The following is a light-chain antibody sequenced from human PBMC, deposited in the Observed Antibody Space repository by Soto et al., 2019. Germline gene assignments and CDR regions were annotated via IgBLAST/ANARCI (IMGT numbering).Light chain of an antibody. V-gene: IGLV2-14*01. Sequence: QSALTQPASVSGSPGQSITISCTGTSSDVGGYNYVSWYQQNQGKAPKLMISDVSNRPSGISHRFSGSKSGNTASLTNSGLQTEDEAYYYCTSFTSRTSLVFGTGTKLTVL. CDR1: SSDVGGYNY. CDR2: DVS. CDR3: TSFTSRTSLV. J-gene: IGLJ1*01.